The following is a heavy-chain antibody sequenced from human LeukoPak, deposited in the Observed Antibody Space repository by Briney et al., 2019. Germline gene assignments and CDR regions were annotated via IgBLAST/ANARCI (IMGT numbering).Heavy chain of an antibody. V-gene: IGHV3-21*01. J-gene: IGHJ3*02. CDR2: ISSSSSYI. D-gene: IGHD5-18*01. Sequence: GGSLRLSCAASGFTFSSYSMNWVRQAPGKGLEWVSSISSSSSYIYYADSVKGRFTISRDNAKNSLRLQMNSLRAEDTAVYYCARDLYSYGFYAFDIWGQGTMVTVSS. CDR1: GFTFSSYS. CDR3: ARDLYSYGFYAFDI.